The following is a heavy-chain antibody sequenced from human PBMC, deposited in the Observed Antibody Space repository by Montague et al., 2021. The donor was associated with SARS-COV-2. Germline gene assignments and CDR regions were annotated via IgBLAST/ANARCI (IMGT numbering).Heavy chain of an antibody. CDR1: GGSISSSSYY. D-gene: IGHD3-22*01. Sequence: SETLSLTCTVSGGSISSSSYYWGWIRQPPGKGLEWIGNIYYSGSTDYTPSLKSRVTISLDTSKNQFSLKVTSVTAADTAVYYCARGGGYYNYGLDVWGQGTTVTVSS. CDR3: ARGGGYYNYGLDV. CDR2: IYYSGST. J-gene: IGHJ6*02. V-gene: IGHV4-39*07.